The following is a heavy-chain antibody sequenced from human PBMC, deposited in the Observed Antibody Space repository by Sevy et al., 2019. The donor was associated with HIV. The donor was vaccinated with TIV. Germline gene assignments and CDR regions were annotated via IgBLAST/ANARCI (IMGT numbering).Heavy chain of an antibody. V-gene: IGHV3-30*18. J-gene: IGHJ6*03. D-gene: IGHD6-19*01. CDR3: AKDTHSSGWPYYYYYYMDV. CDR1: GFTFSSYG. CDR2: ISYDGSNK. Sequence: GGSLRLSCAASGFTFSSYGMHWVRQAPGKGLEWVAAISYDGSNKYYADSVKGRFTISRDNSKNTLYLQMNSLRAEDTAVYYCAKDTHSSGWPYYYYYYMDVWGKGTTVTVSS.